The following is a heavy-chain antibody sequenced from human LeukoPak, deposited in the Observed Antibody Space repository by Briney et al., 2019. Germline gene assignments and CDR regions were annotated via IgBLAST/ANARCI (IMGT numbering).Heavy chain of an antibody. Sequence: GGSLRLSCAASGFTFSNSAMTWVRQAPGKGLEWVSLISFSGESTFYAESVKGRFTIARDNSKDSRYVQMNSLRAEDTAIYYCAKDIQLSTWGLGTMVTVSS. CDR1: GFTFSNSA. D-gene: IGHD5-24*01. J-gene: IGHJ3*01. CDR3: AKDIQLST. CDR2: ISFSGEST. V-gene: IGHV3-23*01.